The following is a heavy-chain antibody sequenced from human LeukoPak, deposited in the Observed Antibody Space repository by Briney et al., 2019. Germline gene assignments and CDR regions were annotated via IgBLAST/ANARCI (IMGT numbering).Heavy chain of an antibody. CDR3: ARSGGYSGYYDY. CDR1: GGSISSYY. V-gene: IGHV4-59*01. D-gene: IGHD5-12*01. Sequence: SETLSLTCTVSGGSISSYYWSWIRQPPGKGLEWIGYIYYSGSTNYNPSLKSRVTISVDTSKNQFSLKLGSVTAADTAVYYCARSGGYSGYYDYWGQGTLVTVSS. CDR2: IYYSGST. J-gene: IGHJ4*02.